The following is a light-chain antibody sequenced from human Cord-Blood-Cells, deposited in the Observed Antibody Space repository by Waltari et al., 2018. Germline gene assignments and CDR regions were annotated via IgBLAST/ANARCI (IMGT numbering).Light chain of an antibody. J-gene: IGKJ1*01. Sequence: DIVMTQSPDSLAVSLGERATINSKSSQSVLYSSNNKNYLAWYQQKPGQPPKLLIYWASTRESGFPDRFSGSGSGTDFTLTISSLQAEDVAVYYCQQYYSTPPTFGQGTKVEIK. V-gene: IGKV4-1*01. CDR2: WAS. CDR1: QSVLYSSNNKNY. CDR3: QQYYSTPPT.